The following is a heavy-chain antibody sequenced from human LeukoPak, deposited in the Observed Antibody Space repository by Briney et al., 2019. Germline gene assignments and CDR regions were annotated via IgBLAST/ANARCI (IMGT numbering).Heavy chain of an antibody. J-gene: IGHJ4*02. CDR2: MMPDGSEI. Sequence: GGSLRLSCAASGFTFSSYGMHWVRQAPGKGLEWVANMMPDGSEIYYVDSVKGRFTISRDNAESLVYLQMNSLRVEDTAIYYCARDGEGDYADYWGQGTQVTVSS. CDR3: ARDGEGDYADY. D-gene: IGHD7-27*01. CDR1: GFTFSSYG. V-gene: IGHV3-7*03.